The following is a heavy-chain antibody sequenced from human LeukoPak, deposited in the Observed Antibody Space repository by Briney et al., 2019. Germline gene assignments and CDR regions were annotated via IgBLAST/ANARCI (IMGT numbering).Heavy chain of an antibody. CDR2: ISSSSSYI. V-gene: IGHV3-21*01. Sequence: GRSLRLSCAASGFTFSSYSTNWVRQAPGKGLEWVSSISSSSSYIYYADSVKGRFTISRDNAKNSLYLQMNSLRAEDTAVYYCARLGVAAADDYWGQGTLVTVSS. CDR3: ARLGVAAADDY. D-gene: IGHD6-13*01. CDR1: GFTFSSYS. J-gene: IGHJ4*02.